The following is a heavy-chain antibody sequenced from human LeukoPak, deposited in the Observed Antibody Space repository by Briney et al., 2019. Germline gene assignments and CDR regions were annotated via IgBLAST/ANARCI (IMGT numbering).Heavy chain of an antibody. Sequence: SETLSLACAVYGGSFSGYYWSWIRQPPGKGLEWIGEINHSGSTNYNPSLKSRVTISVDTSKNQFSLKLSSVTAADTAVYYCARGAVAARYGVFDYWGQGTLVTVSS. CDR2: INHSGST. V-gene: IGHV4-34*01. CDR3: ARGAVAARYGVFDY. J-gene: IGHJ4*02. CDR1: GGSFSGYY. D-gene: IGHD6-6*01.